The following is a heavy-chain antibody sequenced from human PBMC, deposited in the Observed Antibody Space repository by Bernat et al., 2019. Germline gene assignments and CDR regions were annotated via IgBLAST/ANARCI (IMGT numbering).Heavy chain of an antibody. CDR2: ISSSSSTI. J-gene: IGHJ6*02. D-gene: IGHD5-12*01. Sequence: EVQLVESGGGLVQPGGSLRLSCAASGFTFSSYSMNWVRQAPGKGLEWVLYISSSSSTIYYADSVKGRFTISRDNAKNSLYLQMNSLRAEDTAVYYCARDFPTGYSGYDYYYYGMDVWGQGTTVTVSS. V-gene: IGHV3-48*01. CDR3: ARDFPTGYSGYDYYYYGMDV. CDR1: GFTFSSYS.